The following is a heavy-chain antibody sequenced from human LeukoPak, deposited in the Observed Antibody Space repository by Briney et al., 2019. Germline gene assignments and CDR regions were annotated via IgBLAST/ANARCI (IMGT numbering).Heavy chain of an antibody. D-gene: IGHD5-18*01. CDR2: IYYSGST. J-gene: IGHJ6*03. V-gene: IGHV4-59*01. CDR1: GGSISSYY. Sequence: SSETLSLTCTVSGGSISSYYWSWIRQPPGKELEWIGYIYYSGSTNYNPSLKSRVTISVDTSKNQFSLKLSSVTAADTAVYYCARGYSYGNYYYYYMDVWGKGTTVTVSS. CDR3: ARGYSYGNYYYYYMDV.